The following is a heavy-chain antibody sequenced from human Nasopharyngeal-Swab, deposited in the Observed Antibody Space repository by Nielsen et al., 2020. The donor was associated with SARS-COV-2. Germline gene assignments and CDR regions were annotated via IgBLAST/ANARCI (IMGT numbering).Heavy chain of an antibody. D-gene: IGHD6-13*01. CDR2: INHSGST. Sequence: SATLSLTCGVYGGSFSGYYWNWIRQHPGKGLEWIGEINHSGSTYYSPFLKSRVTISVDTSNNQFSLRLSSVTAADTAVYYCVRSSSWYYFDYWAQGTQVTVSS. CDR1: GGSFSGYY. J-gene: IGHJ4*02. V-gene: IGHV4-34*01. CDR3: VRSSSWYYFDY.